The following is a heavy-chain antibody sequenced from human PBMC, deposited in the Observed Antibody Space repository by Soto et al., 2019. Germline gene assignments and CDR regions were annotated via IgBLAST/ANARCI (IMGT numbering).Heavy chain of an antibody. CDR1: KFSFSSYW. J-gene: IGHJ4*02. CDR2: INHDGSKT. D-gene: IGHD6-13*01. Sequence: GGSLRLSCAASKFSFSSYWMHWVRQVPGKGPAWVSRINHDGSKTEYADSVKGRFTISRDNTKNTLYLQMTSLRVEDTAMYYCVREPWGFSGTWYDYWGQGTLVNVSS. CDR3: VREPWGFSGTWYDY. V-gene: IGHV3-74*01.